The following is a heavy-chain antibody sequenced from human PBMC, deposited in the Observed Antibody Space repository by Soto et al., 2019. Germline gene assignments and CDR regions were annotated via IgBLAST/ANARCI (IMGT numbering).Heavy chain of an antibody. J-gene: IGHJ6*02. D-gene: IGHD2-2*02. CDR1: GGSISSGGYY. Sequence: LSLTCTVSGGSISSGGYYWSWILQHPVKGLEWIGYIYYSGSTYYNPSLKSRVTISVDTSKNQFSLKLSSVTAADTAVYYCARDRYCSSTSCYTSYYYGMDVWGQGTTVTVSS. V-gene: IGHV4-31*03. CDR2: IYYSGST. CDR3: ARDRYCSSTSCYTSYYYGMDV.